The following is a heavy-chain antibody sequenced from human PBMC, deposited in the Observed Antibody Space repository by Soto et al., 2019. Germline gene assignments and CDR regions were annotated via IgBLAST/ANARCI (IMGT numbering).Heavy chain of an antibody. J-gene: IGHJ5*02. V-gene: IGHV3-23*01. CDR3: VRERKGYFDL. CDR1: GFSFSPYD. CDR2: LTGSGDDT. D-gene: IGHD2-2*01. Sequence: PGGSLRLSCVASGFSFSPYDMNWVRQAPGKGLEWVAGLTGSGDDTYYADSVKGRFTISRVNSKNILYLQMNNLRVDDTALYYCVRERKGYFDLWGQGTLVTVSS.